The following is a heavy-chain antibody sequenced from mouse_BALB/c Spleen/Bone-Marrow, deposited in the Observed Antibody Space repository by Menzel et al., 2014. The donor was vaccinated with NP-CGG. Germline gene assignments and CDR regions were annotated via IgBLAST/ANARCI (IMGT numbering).Heavy chain of an antibody. CDR2: IDPANGNT. Sequence: EVKLVESGAELVKPGASVKLSCTASGFNIKDTYMHWVKQRPEQGLEWIGRIDPANGNTKYDPKLQGKATITADTSSNTAYLQLSSLTSEDTAVYYCASYVYGYYFDYWGQGTTLTVSS. J-gene: IGHJ2*01. D-gene: IGHD2-2*01. CDR3: ASYVYGYYFDY. CDR1: GFNIKDTY. V-gene: IGHV14-3*02.